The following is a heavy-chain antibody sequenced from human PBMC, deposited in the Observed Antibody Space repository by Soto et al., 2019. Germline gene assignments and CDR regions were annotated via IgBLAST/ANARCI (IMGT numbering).Heavy chain of an antibody. CDR1: ECTFGSYG. J-gene: IGHJ4*02. Sequence: GGLHRVSCRASECTFGSYGRNWVRKAPGKGLEWVSYISSSSSTIYYADSVKGRFTISRDNAKNSLYLQMNSLRDEDTAVYYCARDPSGSRPLDYWGQGTLVTVSS. CDR2: ISSSSSTI. D-gene: IGHD1-26*01. V-gene: IGHV3-48*02. CDR3: ARDPSGSRPLDY.